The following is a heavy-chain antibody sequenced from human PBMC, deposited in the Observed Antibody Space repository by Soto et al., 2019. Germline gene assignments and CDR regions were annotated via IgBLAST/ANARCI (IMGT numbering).Heavy chain of an antibody. Sequence: PSETLSLTCTVSGGSISSGDYYWSWIRQPPGKGLEWIGYIYYSGSTYYNPSLKSRVTISVDTSKNQFSLKLSSVTAADTAVYYCAREVTSRNNWFDPWGQGTLVTVSS. CDR1: GGSISSGDYY. CDR3: AREVTSRNNWFDP. CDR2: IYYSGST. J-gene: IGHJ5*02. V-gene: IGHV4-30-4*01. D-gene: IGHD4-4*01.